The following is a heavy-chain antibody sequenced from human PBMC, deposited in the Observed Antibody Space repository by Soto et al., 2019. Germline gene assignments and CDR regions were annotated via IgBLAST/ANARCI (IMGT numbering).Heavy chain of an antibody. D-gene: IGHD2-2*01. CDR1: GFTFRSYG. Sequence: GGSLRLSCAASGFTFRSYGMHWVRQTPGKGLEWVAVIWYDGSNEYYADSVKGRFTISRDNPKNTLYLQMNSLRAEDTAVYYCARDWQNLPPNSSYTGDYWGQGTLVTVSS. CDR3: ARDWQNLPPNSSYTGDY. V-gene: IGHV3-33*01. J-gene: IGHJ4*02. CDR2: IWYDGSNE.